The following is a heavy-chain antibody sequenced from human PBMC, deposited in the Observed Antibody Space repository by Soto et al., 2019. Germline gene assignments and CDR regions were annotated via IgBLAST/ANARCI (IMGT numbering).Heavy chain of an antibody. CDR2: ISGYNGDT. D-gene: IGHD6-6*01. CDR3: ARAGSSSSPPDF. CDR1: GYTFTTYA. J-gene: IGHJ4*02. V-gene: IGHV1-18*01. Sequence: ASVKVSCKASGYTFTTYAISWVRQAPGQGLEWMGWISGYNGDTNYAQRLQGRVTMTTDTSTNTAYMELRSLKSDDTAIYYCARAGSSSSPPDFWGQGTLVTVSS.